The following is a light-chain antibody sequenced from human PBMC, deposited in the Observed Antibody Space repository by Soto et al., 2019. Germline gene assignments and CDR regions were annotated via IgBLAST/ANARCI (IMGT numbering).Light chain of an antibody. CDR1: SSNVGSYKL. CDR3: CSSGGSPTYV. J-gene: IGLJ1*01. Sequence: QSPLTQAASVSGSPGQSITIACTGTSSNVGSYKLVSWYQQHPGKAPKLMIFEVNKRPSGVSNRFSGSKSGNTASLTISGLKVEDEADYYCCSSGGSPTYVFGTGTKVTVL. V-gene: IGLV2-23*02. CDR2: EVN.